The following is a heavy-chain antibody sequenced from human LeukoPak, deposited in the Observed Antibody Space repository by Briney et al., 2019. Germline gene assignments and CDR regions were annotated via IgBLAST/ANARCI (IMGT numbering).Heavy chain of an antibody. CDR3: KGDYPQRYYMDV. V-gene: IGHV3-23*01. D-gene: IGHD4-17*01. J-gene: IGHJ6*03. CDR2: ISGSGGST. Sequence: GGSLRLSCAASGFTFSSYAMSWVRQAPGKGLEWVSAISGSGGSTYYADSRKGRFTISRDNSKNTLHLQMNSLRAEDTAVSPKKGDYPQRYYMDVWGKGTTVTVSS. CDR1: GFTFSSYA.